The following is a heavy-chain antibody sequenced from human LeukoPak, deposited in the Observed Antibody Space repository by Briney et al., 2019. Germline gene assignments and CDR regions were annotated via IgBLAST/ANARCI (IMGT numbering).Heavy chain of an antibody. D-gene: IGHD4-17*01. V-gene: IGHV3-48*04. CDR2: ISTSSSII. CDR3: ARDRGDGDYGEGPDY. Sequence: GGSLRLSCAASGFTFSRYNMNWVRQAPGKGLEWVSYISTSSSIIYYADSVKGRFTISRDNAKNSLYLQMNSLRAEDTAVYYCARDRGDGDYGEGPDYWGQGTLVTVSS. J-gene: IGHJ4*02. CDR1: GFTFSRYN.